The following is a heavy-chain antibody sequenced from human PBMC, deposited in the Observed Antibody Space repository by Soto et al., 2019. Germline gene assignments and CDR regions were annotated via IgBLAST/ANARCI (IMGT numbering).Heavy chain of an antibody. V-gene: IGHV4-59*01. J-gene: IGHJ4*02. CDR3: ARDRRAHSY. CDR2: IYYSGST. CDR1: GGSISSYY. Sequence: SETLSLTCTVSGGSISSYYWSWIRQPPGKGLEWIGYIYYSGSTNYNPSLKSRVTISVDTSKNQFSLKLSSVTAADTAVYYCARDRRAHSYWGQGTLVTVSS. D-gene: IGHD1-26*01.